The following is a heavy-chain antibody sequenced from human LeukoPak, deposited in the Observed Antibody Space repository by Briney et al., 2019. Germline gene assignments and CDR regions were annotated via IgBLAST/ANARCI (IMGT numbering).Heavy chain of an antibody. Sequence: ASVKVSCKASGYTFTGYYMHWVRQAPGQGLEWMGWINPNSGGTNYAQKFQGRVTMTRDTSISTAYMELSRLRSDGTAVYYCARDLGYCSSTSCYTSWDYWGQGTLVTVSS. CDR1: GYTFTGYY. CDR3: ARDLGYCSSTSCYTSWDY. V-gene: IGHV1-2*02. D-gene: IGHD2-2*02. CDR2: INPNSGGT. J-gene: IGHJ4*02.